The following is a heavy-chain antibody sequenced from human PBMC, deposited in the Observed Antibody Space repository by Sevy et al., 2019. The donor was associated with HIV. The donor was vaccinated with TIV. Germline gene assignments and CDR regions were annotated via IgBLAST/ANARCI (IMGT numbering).Heavy chain of an antibody. V-gene: IGHV3-23*01. CDR1: GFTFSSYA. D-gene: IGHD3-9*01. Sequence: GGSLRLSCAASGFTFSSYAMSWVRQAPGKGLEWVSAISGSGGSTYYADSVKGRFTISRDNSKNTLYLQMNSLRAEDRAVNYWAKAPYYDILTGYRLGFFDYWGQGTLVTVSS. J-gene: IGHJ4*02. CDR3: AKAPYYDILTGYRLGFFDY. CDR2: ISGSGGST.